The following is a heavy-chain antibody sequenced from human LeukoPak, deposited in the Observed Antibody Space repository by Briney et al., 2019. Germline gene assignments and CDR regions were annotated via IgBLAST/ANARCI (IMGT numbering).Heavy chain of an antibody. Sequence: SETLSLTCTVSGGSISSSSYYWGWIRQPPGKGLEWIGSIYYSGSTYYNPSLKSRVTISVDTSKNQFSLKLSSVTAADTAVYYCAVRIVVVPAAPFDYWGQETLVTVSS. V-gene: IGHV4-39*01. CDR2: IYYSGST. D-gene: IGHD2-2*01. J-gene: IGHJ4*02. CDR1: GGSISSSSYY. CDR3: AVRIVVVPAAPFDY.